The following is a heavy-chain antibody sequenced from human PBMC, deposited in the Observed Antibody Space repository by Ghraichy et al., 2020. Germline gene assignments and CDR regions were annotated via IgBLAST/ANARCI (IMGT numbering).Heavy chain of an antibody. V-gene: IGHV4-39*07. CDR3: ARDLSRFGGYSIDV. J-gene: IGHJ4*02. CDR1: GASINSYRYY. Sequence: ESLNISCAVSGASINSYRYYWGWIRQPPGKGLEWIGSFYNSGTTYFNPSLKSRVTLSVDTSKNHFSLKLTSVTAADAAVYYCARDLSRFGGYSIDVWGQGALVTVSS. D-gene: IGHD3-22*01. CDR2: FYNSGTT.